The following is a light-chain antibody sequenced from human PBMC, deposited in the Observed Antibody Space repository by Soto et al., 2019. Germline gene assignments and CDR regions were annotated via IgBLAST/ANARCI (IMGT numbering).Light chain of an antibody. CDR2: GAS. V-gene: IGKV3-15*01. CDR3: HQYNNWWT. Sequence: EIVMTQSPATLSVSPGERATLSCRAGQTVSTSLAWYQQKPGRAPRLLIYGASTRASGVPARFSGSGSGTEFTLTISSLRSEDSAVYYCHQYNNWWTFGQGTKVDI. J-gene: IGKJ1*01. CDR1: QTVSTS.